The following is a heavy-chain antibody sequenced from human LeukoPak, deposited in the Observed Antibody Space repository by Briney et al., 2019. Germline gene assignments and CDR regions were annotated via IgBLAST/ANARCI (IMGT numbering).Heavy chain of an antibody. CDR2: ISYDGKT. J-gene: IGHJ4*02. Sequence: SETLSLTCNVSGASINSYRWNWIRQPPGKGLEWIGYISYDGKTNYNPSLKSRLTLSVDTSKNQFPLNLNSVTAADTAVYYCARDRGYSYAFGYWGQGTLVTVSS. V-gene: IGHV4-59*01. CDR1: GASINSYR. CDR3: ARDRGYSYAFGY. D-gene: IGHD5-18*01.